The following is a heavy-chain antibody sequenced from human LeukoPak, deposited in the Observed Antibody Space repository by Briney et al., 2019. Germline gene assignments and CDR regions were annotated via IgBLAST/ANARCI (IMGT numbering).Heavy chain of an antibody. CDR1: GGSLSCGSYY. CDR3: ARDQSNWFDP. J-gene: IGHJ5*02. V-gene: IGHV4-61*02. CDR2: IYTSGST. Sequence: SETLSLPCTVSGGSLSCGSYYCSWIRQPAGKGLEWIGRIYTSGSTKYNPALERRVTISEGTSKNQFSLKLSSVTAADTAVYYCARDQSNWFDPWGQGTLVTVSS.